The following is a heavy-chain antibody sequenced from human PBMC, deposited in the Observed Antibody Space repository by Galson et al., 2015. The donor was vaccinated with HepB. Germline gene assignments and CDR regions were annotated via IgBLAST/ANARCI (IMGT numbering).Heavy chain of an antibody. Sequence: SVKVSCKASGGTFSSYAISWVRQAPGQGLEWMGGIIPIFGTANYAQKFQGRVTITADESTSTAYMELSSLRSEDTAVYYCASCWGSSYSYGPYYYYYYMDVWGKGTTVTVSS. D-gene: IGHD5-18*01. CDR1: GGTFSSYA. CDR2: IIPIFGTA. V-gene: IGHV1-69*13. J-gene: IGHJ6*03. CDR3: ASCWGSSYSYGPYYYYYYMDV.